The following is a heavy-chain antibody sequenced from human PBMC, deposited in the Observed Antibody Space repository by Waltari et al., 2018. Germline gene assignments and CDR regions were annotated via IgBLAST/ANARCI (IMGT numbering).Heavy chain of an antibody. V-gene: IGHV4-34*02. CDR2: INYIGRT. D-gene: IGHD3-10*01. J-gene: IGHJ6*03. CDR3: ARLGYSMIGGGTYSYYMDV. Sequence: QVQLQQWGAGLLKPSETLSLTCGVAGGSLSGFYWGWIRQPPGKGLEWIGEINYIGRTNYTPSLKSRVTISIDTSKNQFSLRLSSVTAADTAVYYCARLGYSMIGGGTYSYYMDVWGTGATVTIS. CDR1: GGSLSGFY.